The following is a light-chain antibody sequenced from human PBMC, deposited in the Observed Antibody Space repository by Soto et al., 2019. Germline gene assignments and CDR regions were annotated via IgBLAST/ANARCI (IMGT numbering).Light chain of an antibody. CDR1: SSDVGSYNL. J-gene: IGLJ3*02. CDR3: CSYAGRSTFV. CDR2: EGS. V-gene: IGLV2-23*01. Sequence: QSALTQPASVSGSPGQSITISCTGSSSDVGSYNLVSWHQQYPGKAPKLMIYEGSKRPSGVSNRFSGSKSGNTASLTISGPQPEVEVDYFCCSYAGRSTFVFGGGTKLTVL.